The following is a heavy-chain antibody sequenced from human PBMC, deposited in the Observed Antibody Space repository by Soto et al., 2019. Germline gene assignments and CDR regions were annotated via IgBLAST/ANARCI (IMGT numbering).Heavy chain of an antibody. Sequence: QVQLVESGGGAVQPGRSLRLSCAASGFTLSTYGMHWVRQAPGKGLGWVAVIWYDGSKKYYADSVKGRFTISRDNSKNTMSLQMNSLRAAATAVYYCATVPSTAMITQIDHCGQGTLVTVSS. CDR3: ATVPSTAMITQIDH. CDR2: IWYDGSKK. V-gene: IGHV3-33*03. D-gene: IGHD3-16*01. J-gene: IGHJ4*02. CDR1: GFTLSTYG.